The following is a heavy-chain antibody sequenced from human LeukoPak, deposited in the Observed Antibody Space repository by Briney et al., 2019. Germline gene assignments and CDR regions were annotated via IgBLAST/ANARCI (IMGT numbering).Heavy chain of an antibody. CDR3: ARNPHPGSVDY. D-gene: IGHD6-25*01. V-gene: IGHV3-7*01. CDR1: GFTFSKFW. Sequence: GGPLRLSCAASGFTFSKFWMSWVRQAPGKGLEWVANMDEHGSEKYYVDSVKGRFTISRDNAKNSLYLQMTSLRAEDTAVYYCARNPHPGSVDYWGQGTLVTVSS. J-gene: IGHJ4*02. CDR2: MDEHGSEK.